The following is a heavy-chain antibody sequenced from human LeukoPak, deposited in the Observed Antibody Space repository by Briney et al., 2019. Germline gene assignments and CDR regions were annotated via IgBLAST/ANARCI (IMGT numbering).Heavy chain of an antibody. CDR3: ARDQGLDIVLMAYPNWFDP. D-gene: IGHD2-8*01. V-gene: IGHV1-2*02. CDR2: INPNSGGT. J-gene: IGHJ5*02. Sequence: ASVMVSCKASGYTFTTYGISWVRQAPGQGLEWMGWINPNSGGTNYAQKFQGRVTMTRDTSISTAYMELSRLRSDDTAVYYCARDQGLDIVLMAYPNWFDPWGQGTLVTVSS. CDR1: GYTFTTYG.